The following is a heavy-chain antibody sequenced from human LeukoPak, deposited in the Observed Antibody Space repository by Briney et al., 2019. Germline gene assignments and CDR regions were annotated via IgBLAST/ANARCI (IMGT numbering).Heavy chain of an antibody. J-gene: IGHJ6*03. CDR1: GGSINSYY. D-gene: IGHD2-2*02. V-gene: IGHV4-59*01. CDR2: IYYSGST. Sequence: SETLSLTCTVSGGSINSYYWNWIRQPPGEGLEWIGYIYYSGSTNYNPSLKSRVTISVDTSKNQFSLKLCSVTAADTAVYYCARSRSDCSSTSCYTSYYYYYYMDVWGKGTTVTVSS. CDR3: ARSRSDCSSTSCYTSYYYYYYMDV.